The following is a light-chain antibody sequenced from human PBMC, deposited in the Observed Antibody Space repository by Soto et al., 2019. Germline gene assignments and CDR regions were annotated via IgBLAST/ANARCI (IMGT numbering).Light chain of an antibody. Sequence: EIVLTQSPSTLSVSPGERVTLSCRASESLSYFLAWYQHKPGQPPRLLIYGVSTRVAGIPSRFSGGGSATDFTLTISSLQSEDFAVYYCQRYNDWPFAFGQGTKLEI. CDR3: QRYNDWPFA. V-gene: IGKV3-15*01. CDR1: ESLSYF. J-gene: IGKJ2*01. CDR2: GVS.